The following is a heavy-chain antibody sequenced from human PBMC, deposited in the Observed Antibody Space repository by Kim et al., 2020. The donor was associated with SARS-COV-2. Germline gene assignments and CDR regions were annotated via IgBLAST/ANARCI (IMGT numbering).Heavy chain of an antibody. Sequence: GGSLRLSCAASGFTFSSYDMSWVRQAPGQGLEWVSTVGRSGRTTYYADSVKGRFTISRDNSKNTLYLQVNSLRAEDTAVYFCTKGQFDDWGQGTLVTVSS. CDR1: GFTFSSYD. CDR2: VGRSGRTT. J-gene: IGHJ4*02. CDR3: TKGQFDD. V-gene: IGHV3-23*01.